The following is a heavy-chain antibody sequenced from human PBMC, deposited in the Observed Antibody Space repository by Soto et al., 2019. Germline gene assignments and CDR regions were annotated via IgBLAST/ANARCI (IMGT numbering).Heavy chain of an antibody. CDR1: GFTFSSYE. D-gene: IGHD5-12*01. V-gene: IGHV3-48*03. Sequence: PGGSLRLSCAASGFTFSSYEMNWVRQAPGKGLEWVSYISSSGSTIYYADSVKGRFTISRDNAKNSLYLQMNSLRAEDTAVYYCAREGVEMATTDYWGQGTLVTVSS. CDR2: ISSSGSTI. CDR3: AREGVEMATTDY. J-gene: IGHJ4*02.